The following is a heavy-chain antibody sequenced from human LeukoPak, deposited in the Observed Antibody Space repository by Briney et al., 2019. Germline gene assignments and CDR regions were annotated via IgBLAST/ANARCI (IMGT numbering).Heavy chain of an antibody. Sequence: GGSLRPSCEASGFTVSSNYMSWVRQAPGKGLEWVSVIYSGGSTYYADSVKGRFTISRDNSKNTLYLQMHSLRAEDTAVYYCARENLRSHFDYWGQGTLVTVSS. V-gene: IGHV3-66*01. CDR1: GFTVSSNY. D-gene: IGHD5-24*01. J-gene: IGHJ4*02. CDR3: ARENLRSHFDY. CDR2: IYSGGST.